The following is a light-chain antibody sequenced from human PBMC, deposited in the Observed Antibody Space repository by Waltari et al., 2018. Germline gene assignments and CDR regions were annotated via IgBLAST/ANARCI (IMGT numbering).Light chain of an antibody. J-gene: IGLJ3*02. CDR3: CSYAGNYVWV. V-gene: IGLV2-23*02. CDR1: SSGIGRYDI. CDR2: DVS. Sequence: QSALTQPAAVSGSPGQSVTISCTGASSGIGRYDIVSWYQQHPGNAPQLVISDVSKRPSGVSDRFSGSKAGDTASLTISGLQFEDEADYYCCSYAGNYVWVFGGGTRLTVL.